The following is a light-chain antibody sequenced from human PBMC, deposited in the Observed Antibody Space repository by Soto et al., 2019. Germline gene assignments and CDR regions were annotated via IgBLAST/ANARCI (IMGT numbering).Light chain of an antibody. CDR3: TSWTTSTTMI. CDR2: DVN. Sequence: QSALTQPASVSGSPGQSITISCTGTSSDIGAYNFVSWYQQHPGKAPKLMLYDVNIRPSGVSNRFSGSKSGNTASLTISGLQADDEADYYCTSWTTSTTMIFGGGTKVTVL. CDR1: SSDIGAYNF. J-gene: IGLJ2*01. V-gene: IGLV2-14*03.